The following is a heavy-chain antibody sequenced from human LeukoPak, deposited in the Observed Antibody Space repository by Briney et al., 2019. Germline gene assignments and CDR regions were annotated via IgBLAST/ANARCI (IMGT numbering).Heavy chain of an antibody. CDR2: IYYSGST. CDR1: GGSISSYY. Sequence: PSETLSLTCTVSGGSISSYYWSWIRQPPGKGLEWIGYIYYSGSTNYNPSLKSRVTISVDTSKNQFSLKLSSVTAADTAVYYCARVVVPAAILKRRGGYYMDVWGKGTTVTVSS. CDR3: ARVVVPAAILKRRGGYYMDV. J-gene: IGHJ6*03. V-gene: IGHV4-59*01. D-gene: IGHD2-2*01.